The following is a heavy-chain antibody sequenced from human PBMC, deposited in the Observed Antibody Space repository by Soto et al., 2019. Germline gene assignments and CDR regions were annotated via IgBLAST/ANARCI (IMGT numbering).Heavy chain of an antibody. CDR2: ISSSGSTI. J-gene: IGHJ4*02. Sequence: PVGSLRLSCAASGFTFNDYYMSWIRQAPEKGLEWVSYISSSGSTIYYADSVKVRFTISRNNAKNSLYLQMNSLRAKDTAVYYCSRAGVSRYFDWLFDFWGQGTLVTVSS. CDR1: GFTFNDYY. V-gene: IGHV3-11*01. D-gene: IGHD3-9*01. CDR3: SRAGVSRYFDWLFDF.